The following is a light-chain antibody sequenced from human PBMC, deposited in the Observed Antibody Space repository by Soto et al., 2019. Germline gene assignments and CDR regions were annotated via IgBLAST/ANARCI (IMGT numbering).Light chain of an antibody. J-gene: IGLJ2*01. CDR1: SSDVGSYNL. Sequence: QSVLTQPASVAGSTGQSITISCTGTSSDVGSYNLVSWYQQHPAKAPKLMSYEGSKRPSGVSNRFSGSKSGNTASLTISGLQAEDEADYYCCSYAGSSTFVVFGGGTKLTVL. V-gene: IGLV2-23*03. CDR2: EGS. CDR3: CSYAGSSTFVV.